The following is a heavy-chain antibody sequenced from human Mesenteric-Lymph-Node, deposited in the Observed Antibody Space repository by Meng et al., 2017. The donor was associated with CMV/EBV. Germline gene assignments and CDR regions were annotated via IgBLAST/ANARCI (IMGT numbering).Heavy chain of an antibody. CDR1: GFSFSDYY. V-gene: IGHV3-11*01. CDR3: ARVIGDDSLDY. J-gene: IGHJ4*02. CDR2: ISSSGSTI. D-gene: IGHD7-27*01. Sequence: LSCAASGFSFSDYYMNWIRQAPGKGLEWVSYISSSGSTIYYADSVKGRSTISRDNAKNSLYLQMNSLRAEDTAVYYCARVIGDDSLDYWGQGTLVTVSS.